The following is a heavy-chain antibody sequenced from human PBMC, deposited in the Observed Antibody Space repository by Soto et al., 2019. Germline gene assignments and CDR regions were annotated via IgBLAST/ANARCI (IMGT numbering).Heavy chain of an antibody. J-gene: IGHJ6*02. V-gene: IGHV3-33*01. Sequence: QVQLVESGGGVVQPGRSLRLSCAASGFTFSSYGMHWVRQAPGKGLEWVAVIWYGGSNKYYADSVKGRFTITRDNSKNTLYLQMNRLRAEDTAVYYCARGLKPHSSIAAAGYYYYYGMDLWGQGTTVTVSS. D-gene: IGHD6-13*01. CDR3: ARGLKPHSSIAAAGYYYYYGMDL. CDR1: GFTFSSYG. CDR2: IWYGGSNK.